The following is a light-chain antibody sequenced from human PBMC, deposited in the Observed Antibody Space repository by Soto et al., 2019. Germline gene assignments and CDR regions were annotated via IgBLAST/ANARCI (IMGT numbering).Light chain of an antibody. Sequence: QSVLTQPASVSGSPGQSITLSCTGTSSDVGDFNYVSWYQQHPGKAPKLMIYGVNDRPSGVSARFSGSKSGNTASLTISGLQAEDEADYYCSSYTSIGSLVVFGGGTKLTVL. CDR3: SSYTSIGSLVV. J-gene: IGLJ2*01. CDR2: GVN. V-gene: IGLV2-14*03. CDR1: SSDVGDFNY.